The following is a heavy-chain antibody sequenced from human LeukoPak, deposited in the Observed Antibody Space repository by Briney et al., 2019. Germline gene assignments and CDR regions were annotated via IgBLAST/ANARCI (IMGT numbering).Heavy chain of an antibody. CDR2: IWYDGSNK. CDR3: ARAGMVRGVIIEGALDY. V-gene: IGHV3-33*08. J-gene: IGHJ4*02. CDR1: GSIFNNYA. D-gene: IGHD3-10*01. Sequence: GGSLRLSCAASGSIFNNYAMNWVRQAPGKGLEWVAVIWYDGSNKYYADSVKGRFTISRDNSKNTLYLQMNSLRAEDTAVYYCARAGMVRGVIIEGALDYWGQGTLVTVSS.